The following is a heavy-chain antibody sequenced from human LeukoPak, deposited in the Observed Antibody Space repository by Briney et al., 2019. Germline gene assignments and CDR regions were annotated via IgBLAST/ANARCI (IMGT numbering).Heavy chain of an antibody. Sequence: GGSLRLSCAASGFTFSTYGMHWVRQAPGKGLEWVAFIRYDGSNKYYADSVKGRFTISRDNSKNTLYLQMNSLRAEDTAVYYCAIWGGGTANYWGRGTLVTVSS. D-gene: IGHD2-15*01. CDR1: GFTFSTYG. CDR2: IRYDGSNK. CDR3: AIWGGGTANY. V-gene: IGHV3-30*02. J-gene: IGHJ4*02.